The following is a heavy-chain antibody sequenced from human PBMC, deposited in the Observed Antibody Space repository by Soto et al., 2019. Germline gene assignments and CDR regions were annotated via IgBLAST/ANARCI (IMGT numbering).Heavy chain of an antibody. CDR2: IYHSGAT. CDR3: SRGDY. Sequence: QVQLQESGPRLVRPSQTLSLTCTVSGESIDTAGYYWTWIRQRPGRGLEWLGFIYHSGATYYSSSMKSRLSISTDRSQNQFSLKVTSVTAADTAVYFCSRGDYWGQGMLVTVSS. CDR1: GESIDTAGYY. J-gene: IGHJ4*02. V-gene: IGHV4-31*03.